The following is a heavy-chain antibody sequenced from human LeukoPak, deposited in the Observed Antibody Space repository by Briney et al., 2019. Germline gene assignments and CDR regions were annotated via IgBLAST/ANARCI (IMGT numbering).Heavy chain of an antibody. CDR3: ARDSGGYYDITAFDY. J-gene: IGHJ4*02. Sequence: PSETLSLTCTVSGGSMSSYYWSWIRQPPGKGLEWIGYIYYSGSTNYNPSLKSRVAISVDSSENQFSLNLSSVTAADTAVYYCARDSGGYYDITAFDYWGQGTLVTVSS. V-gene: IGHV4-59*01. CDR2: IYYSGST. CDR1: GGSMSSYY. D-gene: IGHD3-22*01.